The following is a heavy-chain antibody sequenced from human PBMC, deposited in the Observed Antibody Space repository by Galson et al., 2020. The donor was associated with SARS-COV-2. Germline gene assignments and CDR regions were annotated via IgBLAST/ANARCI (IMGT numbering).Heavy chain of an antibody. CDR3: ATGTIVSRAWFDP. V-gene: IGHV1-46*01. CDR2: INPGGGST. CDR1: GYTFTNYN. Sequence: ASVKVSCKASGYTFTNYNIHWVRQAPGHGLEWMGLINPGGGSTHYSQKFQGRVTLTRDTSTSTVYMDLNGLRSEDTAVYFCATGTIVSRAWFDPWGQGTLVTVSS. J-gene: IGHJ5*02. D-gene: IGHD3-3*01.